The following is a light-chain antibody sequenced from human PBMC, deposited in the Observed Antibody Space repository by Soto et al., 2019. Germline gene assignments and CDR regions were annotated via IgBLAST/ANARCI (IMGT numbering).Light chain of an antibody. CDR2: EVS. V-gene: IGLV2-23*02. CDR1: SSDLGSYNL. Sequence: QSALTQPASVSGSPGQSITISRTGTSSDLGSYNLVSWYQQHPGKAPKLMIYEVSKRPSGVSNRFSASKSGNTASLTISGVQAEDEADYYCCGYAASSTYLVFGGGTKLTVL. CDR3: CGYAASSTYLV. J-gene: IGLJ2*01.